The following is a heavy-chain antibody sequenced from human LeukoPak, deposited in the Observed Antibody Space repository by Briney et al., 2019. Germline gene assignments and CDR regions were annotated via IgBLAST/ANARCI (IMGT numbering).Heavy chain of an antibody. CDR2: VYHSGST. V-gene: IGHV4-39*01. CDR3: ARHPCGSCPIGY. J-gene: IGHJ4*02. Sequence: SETLSLTCSISGASTSINNFWWGWIRQSPGKAMEWVGSVYHSGSTYYNPSLTRRLNMSVDTSKNQFSLKLTSLTAADTAVYYCARHPCGSCPIGYWGQGTLVTVSS. D-gene: IGHD1-26*01. CDR1: GASTSINNFW.